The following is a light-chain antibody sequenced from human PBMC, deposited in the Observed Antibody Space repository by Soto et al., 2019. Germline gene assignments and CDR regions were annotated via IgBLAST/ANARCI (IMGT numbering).Light chain of an antibody. J-gene: IGKJ1*01. CDR2: KAS. V-gene: IGKV1-5*03. CDR3: QQYNGYPWT. Sequence: DIQVTQSPSTLSASVGDRVTITCRASQSLNDWLAWYQQKPGKAPKLLIYKASGLESGVPSRFSGSGSGTAFTLTIGRLQPDDFATYYCQQYNGYPWTFGQGTKVEIK. CDR1: QSLNDW.